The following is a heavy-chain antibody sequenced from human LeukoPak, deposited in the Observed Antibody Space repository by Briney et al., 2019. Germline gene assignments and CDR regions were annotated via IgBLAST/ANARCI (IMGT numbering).Heavy chain of an antibody. J-gene: IGHJ6*04. CDR3: ARRLTMVLDV. Sequence: SETLSLTCTVSGGSTSSYYWSWIRQPPGKGLEWIGYIYYSGSTNYNPSLKSRVTISVDTSKNQFSLKLSSVTAADTAVYYCARRLTMVLDVWGKGTTVTVSS. CDR2: IYYSGST. V-gene: IGHV4-59*08. D-gene: IGHD3-10*01. CDR1: GGSTSSYY.